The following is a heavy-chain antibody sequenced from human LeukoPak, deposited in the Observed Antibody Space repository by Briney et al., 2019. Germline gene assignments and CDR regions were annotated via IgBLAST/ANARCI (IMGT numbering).Heavy chain of an antibody. V-gene: IGHV6-1*01. J-gene: IGHJ5*02. Sequence: SQTLSLTCAISGDSVSSNSAAWNWIRQSPSRGLEWLGRTYYRSKWYNDYAVSVKGRITINPDTSKNQFSLQLNSVTPEDTAVYYCARAGGYCSSTSCRAWFDPWGQGTLVTVSS. CDR1: GDSVSSNSAA. D-gene: IGHD2-2*01. CDR3: ARAGGYCSSTSCRAWFDP. CDR2: TYYRSKWYN.